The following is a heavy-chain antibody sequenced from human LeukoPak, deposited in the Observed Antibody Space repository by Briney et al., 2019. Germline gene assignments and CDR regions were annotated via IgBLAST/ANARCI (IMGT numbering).Heavy chain of an antibody. J-gene: IGHJ4*02. Sequence: SETLSLTCTVSGGSISTYYWSWIRQPAGKGLEWIGRIYTSESTNYNPSLKSRVTISVDTSRNQFSLKLSSVTAADTAVYYCARGLWFGDENPPYFDYWGQGILVTVSS. D-gene: IGHD3-10*01. V-gene: IGHV4-4*07. CDR2: IYTSEST. CDR3: ARGLWFGDENPPYFDY. CDR1: GGSISTYY.